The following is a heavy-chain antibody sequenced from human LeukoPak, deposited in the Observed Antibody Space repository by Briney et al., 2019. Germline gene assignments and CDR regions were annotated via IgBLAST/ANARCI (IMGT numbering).Heavy chain of an antibody. CDR3: ARDYGLAVVRGAEWFDP. D-gene: IGHD3-10*01. J-gene: IGHJ5*02. Sequence: SETLSLICTVSGGSISSYYWSWIRQPAGKGLEWIGRIYTSGSTNYNPSLKSRVTMSVDTSKNQFSLKLSSVTAADTAVYYCARDYGLAVVRGAEWFDPWGQGTLVTVSS. CDR2: IYTSGST. V-gene: IGHV4-4*07. CDR1: GGSISSYY.